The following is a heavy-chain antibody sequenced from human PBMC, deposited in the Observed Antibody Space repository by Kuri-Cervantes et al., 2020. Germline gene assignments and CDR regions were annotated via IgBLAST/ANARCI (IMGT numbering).Heavy chain of an antibody. CDR3: ARDLTMGYFDL. Sequence: LSLTCAASGFTFSSYSMNWVRQAPGKGLEWVAVISYDGSNKYYADSVKGRFTISRDNSKNTLYLQMNSLRAEDTAVYYCARDLTMGYFDLWGRGTLVTVSS. V-gene: IGHV3-30*03. CDR2: ISYDGSNK. D-gene: IGHD3-10*01. J-gene: IGHJ2*01. CDR1: GFTFSSYS.